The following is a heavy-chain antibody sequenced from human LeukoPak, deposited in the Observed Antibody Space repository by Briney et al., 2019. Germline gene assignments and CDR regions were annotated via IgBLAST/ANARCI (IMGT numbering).Heavy chain of an antibody. V-gene: IGHV4-38-2*02. CDR2: IYHSGST. D-gene: IGHD5-18*01. CDR1: GYSISSGYY. Sequence: SETLSLTCTVSGYSISSGYYWGWIRQPPGKGLEWIGSIYHSGSTYYNPSLKSRVTISVDTSKNQFSLKLSSVTAADTAVDYCATGGGYSYGGGGNWFDPWGQGTLVTVSS. CDR3: ATGGGYSYGGGGNWFDP. J-gene: IGHJ5*02.